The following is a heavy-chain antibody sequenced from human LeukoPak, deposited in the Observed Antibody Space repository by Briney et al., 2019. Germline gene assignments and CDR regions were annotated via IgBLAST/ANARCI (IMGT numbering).Heavy chain of an antibody. CDR1: GFTFTSYN. J-gene: IGHJ3*02. V-gene: IGHV3-48*01. CDR2: ITSSSGII. D-gene: IGHD5-18*01. CDR3: ATYGDTGAFDI. Sequence: GRSLRLSCAASGFTFTSYNFNWVRQAPGKGLEWLSYITSSSGIIYYADSVRGRFTISRDNAKNSLYLQMNSLRAEDTAVYYCATYGDTGAFDIWGQGTMVTVSS.